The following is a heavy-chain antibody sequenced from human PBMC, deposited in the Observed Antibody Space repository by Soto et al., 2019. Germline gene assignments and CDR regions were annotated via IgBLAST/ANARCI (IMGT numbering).Heavy chain of an antibody. D-gene: IGHD1-7*01. Sequence: QVQLVQSGAEVKKPGSSVKVSCKASGGTFSSYTISWVRQAPGQGLEWMGRIIPILGIANYAQKFQGRVTITADKSTSTAYMELSSLRSEDTAVYYCARDLVTGTTVVDYWGQGTLVTVSS. V-gene: IGHV1-69*08. J-gene: IGHJ4*02. CDR2: IIPILGIA. CDR3: ARDLVTGTTVVDY. CDR1: GGTFSSYT.